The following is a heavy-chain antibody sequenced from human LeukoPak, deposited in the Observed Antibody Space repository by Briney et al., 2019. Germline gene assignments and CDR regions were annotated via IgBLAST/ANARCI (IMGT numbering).Heavy chain of an antibody. D-gene: IGHD3-16*01. CDR1: GGSISSGDYY. J-gene: IGHJ4*02. CDR2: IYYSGST. CDR3: AREAGNYVWGSHFDY. Sequence: SQTLSLTCTVSGGSISSGDYYWSWIRQPPGKGLEWIGYIYYSGSTYYNPSLKSRVTISVDTSKNQFSLKLSSVTAADTAVYYCAREAGNYVWGSHFDYWGQGTLVTVSS. V-gene: IGHV4-30-4*01.